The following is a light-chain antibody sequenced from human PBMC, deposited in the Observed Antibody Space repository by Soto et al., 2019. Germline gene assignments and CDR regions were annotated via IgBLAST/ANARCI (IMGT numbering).Light chain of an antibody. Sequence: EIVLTQSPGTLSLSPGERATLSCRASQSVSSSYLAWYQQKPDPARRLLIYGASSRATGIPDRFSGSGSGTDFTLTISRLEPEDFAVYYCQQYSSWPRTFGQGTKVEIK. CDR1: QSVSSSY. V-gene: IGKV3-20*01. CDR2: GAS. CDR3: QQYSSWPRT. J-gene: IGKJ1*01.